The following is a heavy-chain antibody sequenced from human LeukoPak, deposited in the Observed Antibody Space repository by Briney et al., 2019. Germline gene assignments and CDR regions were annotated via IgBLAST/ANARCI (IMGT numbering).Heavy chain of an antibody. Sequence: GGSLRLSCAASGFTFSHYLMHWVRHAPGKGLVWVSRINSDESNTNSYADSVKGRFITSRDNAKNTLYLQMNSLRAEDTAVYFCGRGGNGIDIWGQGTTVIVSS. J-gene: IGHJ3*02. V-gene: IGHV3-74*01. CDR3: GRGGNGIDI. D-gene: IGHD2-8*01. CDR1: GFTFSHYL. CDR2: INSDESNT.